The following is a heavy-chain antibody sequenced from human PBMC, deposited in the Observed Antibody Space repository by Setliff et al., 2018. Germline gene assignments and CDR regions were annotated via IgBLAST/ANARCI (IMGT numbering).Heavy chain of an antibody. CDR3: ARDISLGKAAVWFGELKGWFDP. CDR2: IIPILGIA. J-gene: IGHJ5*02. V-gene: IGHV1-69*10. Sequence: ASVKVSCKASGYTFTSYGISWVRQAPGQGLEWMGWIIPILGIANYAQKFQGRVTITADKSTSTAYMELSSLRSEDTAVYYCARDISLGKAAVWFGELKGWFDPWGQGTLVTVSS. D-gene: IGHD3-10*01. CDR1: GYTFTSYG.